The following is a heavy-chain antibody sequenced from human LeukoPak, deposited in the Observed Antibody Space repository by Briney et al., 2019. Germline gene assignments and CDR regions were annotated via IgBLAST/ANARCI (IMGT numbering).Heavy chain of an antibody. CDR1: GYTFTGYY. Sequence: ASVKVSCKASGYTFTGYYMHCVRQAPGQGLEWMGRINPNSGGTNYAQKFQGRVTMTRDTSISTAYMELSRLRSDDTAVYYCVRVYDSSGYYYDRYAFDIWGQGTMVTVSS. CDR3: VRVYDSSGYYYDRYAFDI. CDR2: INPNSGGT. V-gene: IGHV1-2*06. D-gene: IGHD3-22*01. J-gene: IGHJ3*02.